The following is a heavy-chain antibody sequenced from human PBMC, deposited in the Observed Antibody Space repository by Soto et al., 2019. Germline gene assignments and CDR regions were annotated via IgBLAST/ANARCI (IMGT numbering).Heavy chain of an antibody. CDR1: GYTFTSYG. D-gene: IGHD1-1*01. J-gene: IGHJ4*02. CDR2: ISAHDGNT. V-gene: IGHV1-18*01. CDR3: ARGRYGDY. Sequence: QVHLVQSGAEVKKPGASVKVSCKASGYTFTSYGITWVRQAPGQGIEWMGWISAHDGNTDYAQKLQGRVIVTRETSASTAYIELRSLRSDDTAVYYGARGRYGDYWGQGDLVTVSS.